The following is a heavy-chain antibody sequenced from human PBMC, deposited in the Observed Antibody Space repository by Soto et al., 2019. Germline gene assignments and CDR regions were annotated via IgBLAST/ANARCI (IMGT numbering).Heavy chain of an antibody. CDR3: VKNSGWFNT. V-gene: IGHV3-23*01. CDR1: GFTFGTTD. J-gene: IGHJ5*02. Sequence: LACAASGFTFGTTDMSWVRQAPGEGLEWVSTIDGSGGITYYADSVKGRFTISRDNSRNTVYLQMNSLRGDDTALYYCVKNSGWFNTWGQGALVTVSS. CDR2: IDGSGGIT. D-gene: IGHD3-10*01.